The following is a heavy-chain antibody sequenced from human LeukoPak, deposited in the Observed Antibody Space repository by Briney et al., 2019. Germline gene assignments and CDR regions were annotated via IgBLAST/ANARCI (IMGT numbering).Heavy chain of an antibody. CDR1: GGSISSSRYY. D-gene: IGHD6-19*01. CDR2: IYYSGST. CDR3: AKTYSSGWRIDY. V-gene: IGHV4-39*01. J-gene: IGHJ4*02. Sequence: SETLSLTCTVSGGSISSSRYYWGWIRQPPGKGLEWIGSIYYSGSTYYNPSLKSRVTISVDTSKNQFSLKLSSVTAADTAVYYCAKTYSSGWRIDYWGQGTLVTVSS.